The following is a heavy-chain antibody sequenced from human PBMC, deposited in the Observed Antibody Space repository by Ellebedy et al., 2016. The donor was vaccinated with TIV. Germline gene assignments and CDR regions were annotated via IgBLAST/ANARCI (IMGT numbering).Heavy chain of an antibody. V-gene: IGHV1-18*04. Sequence: ASVKVSCXTSGYRFSVYGVSWIRQAPGRGLEWLGWISGRNGDPDYAQKFQGRVTLTTDTATSTAYLDVRSLTSDDTAVYFCARDPGAHCGGNCLHFDYWGQGTLITVSS. D-gene: IGHD2-21*01. CDR2: ISGRNGDP. J-gene: IGHJ4*02. CDR1: GYRFSVYG. CDR3: ARDPGAHCGGNCLHFDY.